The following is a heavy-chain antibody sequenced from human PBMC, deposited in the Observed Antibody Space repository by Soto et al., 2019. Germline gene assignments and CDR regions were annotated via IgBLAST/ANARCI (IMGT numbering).Heavy chain of an antibody. D-gene: IGHD2-15*01. J-gene: IGHJ5*02. CDR3: AKDMMRVVAATWFDP. CDR1: GFTFDDYA. Sequence: GGSLRLSCAASGFTFDDYAMHWVRQAPGKGLEWVSGISWNSGSIGYADSVKGRFTISRDNAKNSLYLHMNRLTAEDTALYYCAKDMMRVVAATWFDPWGQGTLVTVSS. CDR2: ISWNSGSI. V-gene: IGHV3-9*01.